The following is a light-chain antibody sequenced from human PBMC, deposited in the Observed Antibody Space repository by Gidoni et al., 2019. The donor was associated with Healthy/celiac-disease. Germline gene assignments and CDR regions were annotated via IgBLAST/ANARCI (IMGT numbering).Light chain of an antibody. CDR2: GAS. V-gene: IGKV3-20*01. CDR3: QQHGSSPPAWT. CDR1: QSVSSSY. J-gene: IGKJ1*01. Sequence: IVLTQSPGPLSLSPGERATLSCRASQSVSSSYLAWYQQKPGQAPRLLIYGASSRATGIPDRFSGSGSGTDFTLTISRLEPEDFAVYYCQQHGSSPPAWTFGQGTKVEIK.